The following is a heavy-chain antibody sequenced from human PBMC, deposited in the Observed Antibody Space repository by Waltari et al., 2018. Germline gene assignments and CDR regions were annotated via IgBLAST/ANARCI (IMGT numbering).Heavy chain of an antibody. CDR1: GFTFSSYE. D-gene: IGHD5-18*01. Sequence: EVQLVESGGGLVQPGGSLRLSCAASGFTFSSYEMNWVRQAPGKGLEWVSYISSSGSTIYYADSVKGRFTISRDNAKNSLYLQINSLRAEDTAVYYCARVGRAMAFDYWGQGTLVTVSS. CDR3: ARVGRAMAFDY. CDR2: ISSSGSTI. V-gene: IGHV3-48*03. J-gene: IGHJ4*02.